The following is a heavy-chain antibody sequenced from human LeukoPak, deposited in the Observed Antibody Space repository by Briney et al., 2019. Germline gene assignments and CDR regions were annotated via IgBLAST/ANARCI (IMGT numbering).Heavy chain of an antibody. V-gene: IGHV4-30-4*01. CDR1: GGSISSGDYY. J-gene: IGHJ4*02. D-gene: IGHD5-24*01. CDR2: IYYSGST. CDR3: ARVVATKITDIDY. Sequence: SETLSLTCTVSGGSISSGDYYWSWIRQPPGKGLEWIGYIYYSGSTYYNPSLKSRVTMSVDTSKNQFSLKLSSVTAADTAAYYCARVVATKITDIDYWGQGTLVTVSS.